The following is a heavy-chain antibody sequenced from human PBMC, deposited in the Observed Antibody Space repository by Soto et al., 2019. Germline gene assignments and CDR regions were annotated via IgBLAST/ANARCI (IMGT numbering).Heavy chain of an antibody. CDR3: AKPQIARDYYEGMEV. CDR2: INPSGTTT. Sequence: QVQLVQSGAEVKKPGASVKVSCKASGYTFTSFYMHWVRQAPGQGLEWMGIINPSGTTTDYAHKFQGRVTMTRDTSTSTYYLELGSLRYEDTAVYYCAKPQIARDYYEGMEVCGQGTEVTVSS. J-gene: IGHJ6*02. V-gene: IGHV1-46*01. CDR1: GYTFTSFY.